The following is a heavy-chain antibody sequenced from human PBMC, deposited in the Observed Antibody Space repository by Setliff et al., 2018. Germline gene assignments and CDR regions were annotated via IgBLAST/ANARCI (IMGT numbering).Heavy chain of an antibody. Sequence: SETLSLTCTVSGDSISGDYWSWIRQPPGKGLEWIGFIHYSGSTNYNPSLKSRVTISGDTSKKQLSLKLSSVTAADTAVYYCARSLDCTGGSCYPNDAFDIWGQGTMVTVSS. CDR2: IHYSGST. J-gene: IGHJ3*02. CDR3: ARSLDCTGGSCYPNDAFDI. D-gene: IGHD2-15*01. CDR1: GDSISGDY. V-gene: IGHV4-59*01.